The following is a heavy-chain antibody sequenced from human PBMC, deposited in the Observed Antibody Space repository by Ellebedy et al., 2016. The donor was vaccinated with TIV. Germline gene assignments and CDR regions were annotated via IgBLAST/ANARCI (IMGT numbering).Heavy chain of an antibody. Sequence: GGSLRLXXTGSGYSFTRYWLGWVRQMPGKGLEWMGIIYPADSDTRYSPSFQGQVTISADRSISTAYLLWSSLKASDTAIYYCARPSLYSGSSRYGRDVWGQGTTVTVSS. V-gene: IGHV5-51*01. J-gene: IGHJ6*02. CDR3: ARPSLYSGSSRYGRDV. CDR1: GYSFTRYW. CDR2: IYPADSDT. D-gene: IGHD6-6*01.